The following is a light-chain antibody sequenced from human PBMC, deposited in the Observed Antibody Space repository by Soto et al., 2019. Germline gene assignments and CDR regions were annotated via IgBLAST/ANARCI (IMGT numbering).Light chain of an antibody. V-gene: IGKV1-5*01. CDR2: DAS. CDR3: QQYTSYSWT. J-gene: IGKJ1*01. Sequence: DIQMTQSPSTLSASVGDRVTITCRASQSINSWLAWYQQKPGKAPQILIYDASTLKSGVPSRFSASGSGTEFTIIISSLQPDDFATYYSQQYTSYSWTFGQGTKVEI. CDR1: QSINSW.